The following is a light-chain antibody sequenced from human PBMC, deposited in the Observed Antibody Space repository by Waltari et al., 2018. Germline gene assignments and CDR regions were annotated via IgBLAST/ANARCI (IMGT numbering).Light chain of an antibody. CDR2: GAS. Sequence: EIVMTQSPATLSVSPGERVTLSCRASQSVGSNLAWYQQNPGQAPRLLIHGASTRATGIPDRFSGGGSGSEVALTISRLQSEDFAVYYCQQYNDWPVTSGQGTRLEIK. J-gene: IGKJ5*01. V-gene: IGKV3-15*01. CDR3: QQYNDWPVT. CDR1: QSVGSN.